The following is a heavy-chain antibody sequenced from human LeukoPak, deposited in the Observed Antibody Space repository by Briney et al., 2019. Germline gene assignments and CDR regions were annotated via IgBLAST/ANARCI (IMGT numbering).Heavy chain of an antibody. J-gene: IGHJ4*02. V-gene: IGHV4-39*01. CDR1: GGSISSSSYY. D-gene: IGHD1-26*01. CDR3: ARPSYSGSYYDFDY. Sequence: SETLSLTCTVSGGSISSSSYYWGWIRQPPGKGLEWIGSIYYSGSTYYNPSLKSRVTISVDTSKNQFSLKLNSVTAADTAVYYCARPSYSGSYYDFDYWGQGTLVTVSS. CDR2: IYYSGST.